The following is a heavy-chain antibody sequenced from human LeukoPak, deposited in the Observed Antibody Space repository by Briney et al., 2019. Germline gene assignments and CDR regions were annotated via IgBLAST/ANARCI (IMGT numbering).Heavy chain of an antibody. CDR2: LNPHSGGT. V-gene: IGHV1-2*02. D-gene: IGHD2-15*01. J-gene: IGHJ6*02. CDR1: GYTFTAFY. CDR3: ARGLRIINGLDV. Sequence: GASVKVSCKASGYTFTAFYMHWVRQAPGQGLEWLGWLNPHSGGTNYAQKFQGRVTLTSDTSISTAYMELSLLTSDDTAIYYCARGLRIINGLDVWGQGTTVIVSS.